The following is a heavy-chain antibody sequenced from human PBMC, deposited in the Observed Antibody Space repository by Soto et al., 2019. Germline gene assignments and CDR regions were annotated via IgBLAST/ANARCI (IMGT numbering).Heavy chain of an antibody. CDR2: INHSGNT. CDR3: ARRTYASGWYFDP. CDR1: VGSFSDHY. D-gene: IGHD6-19*01. V-gene: IGHV4-34*01. J-gene: IGHJ5*02. Sequence: QVQLQQWGAGLLKPSETLSLTCAVYVGSFSDHYWSWIRQPPGKGLEWIGEINHSGNTNYNPSLKSQITISVDTSKNHYSLKIRYVTAADAAMYYCARRTYASGWYFDPWAQGPLVTVSS.